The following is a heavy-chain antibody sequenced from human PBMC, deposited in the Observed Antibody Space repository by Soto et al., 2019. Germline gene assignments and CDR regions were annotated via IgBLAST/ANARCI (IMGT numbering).Heavy chain of an antibody. CDR2: IYYSGST. Sequence: SETLSLTCTVSGGSISSSSYYWGWIRQPPGKGLEWIGSIYYSGSTYYNPSLKSRVTISVDTSKNQFSLKLSSVTAADTAVYYCARSGGDFWSGYYANLRGVDYYYYMDVWGKGTTVTVSS. D-gene: IGHD3-3*01. CDR3: ARSGGDFWSGYYANLRGVDYYYYMDV. J-gene: IGHJ6*03. V-gene: IGHV4-39*01. CDR1: GGSISSSSYY.